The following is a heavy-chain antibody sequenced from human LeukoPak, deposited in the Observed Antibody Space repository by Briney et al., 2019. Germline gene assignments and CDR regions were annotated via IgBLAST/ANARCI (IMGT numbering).Heavy chain of an antibody. J-gene: IGHJ5*02. D-gene: IGHD4/OR15-4a*01. Sequence: ASVKVSCKASGYIFTSYYMHWVRQAPGQGLEWMGIINSSGGSTRYAQKFQGRVTMTRDTSTSTVYMELSSLRSEDTAVYYCARDLGAQTMAFFDPWGQGTLVTVSS. CDR3: ARDLGAQTMAFFDP. CDR1: GYIFTSYY. CDR2: INSSGGST. V-gene: IGHV1-46*01.